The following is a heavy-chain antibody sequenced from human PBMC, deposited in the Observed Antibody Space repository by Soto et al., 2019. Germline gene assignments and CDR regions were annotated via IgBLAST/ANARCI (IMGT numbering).Heavy chain of an antibody. Sequence: GSVKVSCKASGGTFSSYAISWVRQAPGQGLEWMGWISAYNGNTNYAQKLQGRVTMTTDTSTSTAYMELRSLRSDDTAVYYCARDRRENYDFWSGYYFPISDPTSLTNEDYYYYGMDVWGQATTVTLSS. CDR1: GGTFSSYA. J-gene: IGHJ6*02. D-gene: IGHD3-3*01. CDR3: ARDRRENYDFWSGYYFPISDPTSLTNEDYYYYGMDV. V-gene: IGHV1-18*01. CDR2: ISAYNGNT.